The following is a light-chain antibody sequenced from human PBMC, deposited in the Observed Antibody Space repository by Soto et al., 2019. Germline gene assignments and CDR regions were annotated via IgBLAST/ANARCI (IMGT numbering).Light chain of an antibody. CDR3: QQLNNFPLT. CDR1: QGITRY. J-gene: IGKJ4*01. CDR2: AAP. Sequence: DIQLTQSPSFLSASVGDRVTITCRASQGITRYLAWYQQKPGKAPKLLIYAAPTLQSGVPSRFSGSGSGTEFTLTISSLQPEDSATYYCQQLNNFPLTFGGGTTVEIK. V-gene: IGKV1-9*01.